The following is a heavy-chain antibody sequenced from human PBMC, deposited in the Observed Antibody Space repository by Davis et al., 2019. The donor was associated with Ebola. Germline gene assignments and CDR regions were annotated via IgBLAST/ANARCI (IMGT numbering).Heavy chain of an antibody. D-gene: IGHD3-3*02. CDR1: GYTFTSYA. CDR2: INTNTGNP. V-gene: IGHV7-4-1*02. J-gene: IGHJ4*02. Sequence: GESLKISCAASGYTFTSYAMNWVRQAPGQGLEWMGWINTNTGNPTYAQGFTGRFVFSLDTSVSTAYLQISSLKAEDTAVYYCARGRVLADYWGQGTLVTVSS. CDR3: ARGRVLADY.